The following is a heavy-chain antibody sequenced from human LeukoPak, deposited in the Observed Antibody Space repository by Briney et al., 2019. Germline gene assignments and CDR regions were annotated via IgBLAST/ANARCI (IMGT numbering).Heavy chain of an antibody. CDR1: GGSFSGYY. D-gene: IGHD6-13*01. Sequence: SETLSLTCAVYGGSFSGYYWSWIRQPPGKGLEWIGEINHSGSTNYNPSLKSRVTISVDTSKNQFSLKLSSVTAADTAVCYCARFVRERDSSSWYTYFDYWGQGTLVTVSS. V-gene: IGHV4-34*01. J-gene: IGHJ4*02. CDR3: ARFVRERDSSSWYTYFDY. CDR2: INHSGST.